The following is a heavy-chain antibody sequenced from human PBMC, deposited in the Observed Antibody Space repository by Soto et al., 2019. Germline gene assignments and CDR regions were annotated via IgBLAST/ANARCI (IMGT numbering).Heavy chain of an antibody. J-gene: IGHJ4*02. V-gene: IGHV5-51*01. CDR2: IYPGDSDT. CDR1: GYSFTSYW. Sequence: PGESLKISCKGSGYSFTSYWIGWVRQMPGKGLEWMGIIYPGDSDTRYSPSFQGQVTISADKSISTAYLQWGSLKASDTAVYYCATLRESTTSALDFWGQGTLVTVSS. CDR3: ATLRESTTSALDF. D-gene: IGHD2-2*01.